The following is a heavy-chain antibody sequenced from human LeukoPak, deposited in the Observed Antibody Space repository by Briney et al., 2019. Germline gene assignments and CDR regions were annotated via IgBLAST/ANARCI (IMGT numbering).Heavy chain of an antibody. J-gene: IGHJ4*02. D-gene: IGHD5-24*01. Sequence: SETLSLTCAVSGYSISSGYYWGWIRQPPGKGLEWIGSIYHSGSVYYNPSLKSRVTISLDTSKNQFSLKLSSVTAADTAVYYCAREEMGGIDYWGQGTLVTVSS. V-gene: IGHV4-38-2*02. CDR1: GYSISSGYY. CDR2: IYHSGSV. CDR3: AREEMGGIDY.